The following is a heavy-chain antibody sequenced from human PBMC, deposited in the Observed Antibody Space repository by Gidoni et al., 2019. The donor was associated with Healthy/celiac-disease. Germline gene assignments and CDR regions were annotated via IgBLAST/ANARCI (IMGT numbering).Heavy chain of an antibody. Sequence: QITLKESGPTLVKPTQTLTLTCTFSGFSLSTCGVGVGWIRQPPGKALEWLALIYWNDDKRYSPSLKSRLTITKDTSKNQVVLTMTNMDPVDTATYYCAHSKVNYDFWSAYFDYWGQGTLVTVSS. CDR2: IYWNDDK. CDR3: AHSKVNYDFWSAYFDY. CDR1: GFSLSTCGVG. V-gene: IGHV2-5*01. J-gene: IGHJ4*02. D-gene: IGHD3-3*01.